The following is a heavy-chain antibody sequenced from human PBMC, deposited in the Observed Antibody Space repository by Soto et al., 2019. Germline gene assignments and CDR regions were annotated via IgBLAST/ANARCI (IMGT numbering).Heavy chain of an antibody. CDR1: ADTFSSYA. D-gene: IGHD2-21*01. CDR2: IIPFFNTP. Sequence: QVQLVQAGGEVKRPGSSVRVSCKASADTFSSYAISWVRQAPGQGLDWMGGIIPFFNTPNYAQKFQGRVTITAYESTSTAYMDVSSLRSEDTAMYYCAAESAYGGNPLAFLYWGQGTLVTVSS. V-gene: IGHV1-69*01. J-gene: IGHJ4*02. CDR3: AAESAYGGNPLAFLY.